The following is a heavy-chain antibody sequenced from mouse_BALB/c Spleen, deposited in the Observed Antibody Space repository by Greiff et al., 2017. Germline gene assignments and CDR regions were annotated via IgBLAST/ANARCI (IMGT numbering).Heavy chain of an antibody. CDR1: GFSLTGYG. CDR2: IWGDGST. Sequence: VQLQQSGPGLVAPSQSLSITCTVSGFSLTGYGVNWVRQPPGKGLEWLGMIWGDGSTDYNSALKSRLSISKDNSKSQVFLKMNSLQTDDTARYYCARENWDLYAMDYWGQGTSGTVAS. V-gene: IGHV2-6-7*01. J-gene: IGHJ4*01. CDR3: ARENWDLYAMDY. D-gene: IGHD4-1*01.